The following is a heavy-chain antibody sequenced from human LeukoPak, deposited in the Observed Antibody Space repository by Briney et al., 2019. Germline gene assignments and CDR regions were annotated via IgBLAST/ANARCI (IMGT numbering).Heavy chain of an antibody. J-gene: IGHJ4*02. D-gene: IGHD6-19*01. CDR1: GFTFRSYS. CDR2: ITSGSSPI. CDR3: ARDQIGPVAGTDY. V-gene: IGHV3-48*04. Sequence: GGSLRLSCAASGFTFRSYSMNWVRQAPGKGLEWVSYITSGSSPIYYADSVKGRFTISRDNAKNSLYLQMNSLRAEDTAVYYCARDQIGPVAGTDYWGQGTLVTVSS.